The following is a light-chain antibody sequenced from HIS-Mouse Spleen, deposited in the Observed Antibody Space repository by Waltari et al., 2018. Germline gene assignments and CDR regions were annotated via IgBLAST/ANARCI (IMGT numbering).Light chain of an antibody. V-gene: IGLV2-11*01. CDR2: DVS. Sequence: QSALTQPRSVSGSPGQSVTISCTGTSSDVGGYNYVSWYQQHPGKAPKPMIYDVSKRPSGVPDRFSGSKSGNTASLTISGLQAEDEADYYCCSYAGSYTFVVFGTGTKVTVL. CDR1: SSDVGGYNY. J-gene: IGLJ1*01. CDR3: CSYAGSYTFVV.